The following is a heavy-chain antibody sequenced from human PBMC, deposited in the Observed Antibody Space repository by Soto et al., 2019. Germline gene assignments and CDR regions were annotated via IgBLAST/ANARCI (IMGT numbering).Heavy chain of an antibody. V-gene: IGHV3-21*01. Sequence: WGSLRLSCISSGVTFRTYTINLFRHSPFKWLEWVSGIRGFSPYTFYAESVKGRFTISRDNAKNSLYLQMNSLRAEDTAVYYCARDRGYDAHDYYYNAMDVWGQGTTVTVSS. CDR3: ARDRGYDAHDYYYNAMDV. D-gene: IGHD2-15*01. J-gene: IGHJ6*02. CDR2: IRGFSPYT. CDR1: GVTFRTYT.